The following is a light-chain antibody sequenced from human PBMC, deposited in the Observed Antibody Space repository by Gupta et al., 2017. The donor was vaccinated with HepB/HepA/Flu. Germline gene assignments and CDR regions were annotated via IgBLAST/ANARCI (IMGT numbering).Light chain of an antibody. CDR2: SNN. V-gene: IGLV1-44*01. Sequence: QSMLTQTPYASGPRGHSIPLSCSGSSSNIGRNTVNWYQQLPGTAPKLLMYSNNQRPSGIPDRFSGSRSGTSASLAISGLQSEDEADYYCASWDSSLKGWVFGGGTKLTVL. J-gene: IGLJ3*02. CDR1: SSNIGRNT. CDR3: ASWDSSLKGWV.